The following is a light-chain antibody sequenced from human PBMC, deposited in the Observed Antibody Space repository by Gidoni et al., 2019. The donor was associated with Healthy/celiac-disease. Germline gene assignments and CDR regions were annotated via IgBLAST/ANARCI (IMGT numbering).Light chain of an antibody. Sequence: DIQMTQSPSSLSASVGDRVTITCQASQDISNYLHWYQQKPGKAPKLLIYDASNLETGVPSRFSGSGSGTDFTFTISSLQPEDIATYYCQQYDNLPFLLTFXGXTKVXIK. CDR1: QDISNY. CDR3: QQYDNLPFLLT. CDR2: DAS. J-gene: IGKJ4*01. V-gene: IGKV1-33*01.